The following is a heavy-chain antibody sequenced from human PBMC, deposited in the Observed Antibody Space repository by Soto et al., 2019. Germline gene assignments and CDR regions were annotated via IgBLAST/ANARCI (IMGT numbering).Heavy chain of an antibody. CDR2: INPATGAA. D-gene: IGHD3-3*01. J-gene: IGHJ3*02. CDR1: GYPVTAYY. CDR3: AGGGGVGVAGSADFDM. Sequence: QLHLVHSGAVVKKPGASVTVSCSASGYPVTAYYMHWVRQAPGRGLEWMGGINPATGAAKYTQTLQASVTMTKATSPSTVFMELGGPTSEDTAVFYWAGGGGVGVAGSADFDMWGQGTVVTVSS. V-gene: IGHV1-2*02.